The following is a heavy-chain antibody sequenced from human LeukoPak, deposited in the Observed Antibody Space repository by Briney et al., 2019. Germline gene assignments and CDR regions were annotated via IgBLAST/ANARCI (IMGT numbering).Heavy chain of an antibody. CDR2: INHSGST. CDR1: GGSCSGYY. J-gene: IGHJ4*02. CDR3: ARGRYY. V-gene: IGHV4-34*01. Sequence: SETLSLTCAVYGGSCSGYYWSGIRQPPGKGLEWIGEINHSGSTNYNPALKRRVPISVDTSKNQFSLKLSSVTAADTAVYYCARGRYYWGQGTLVTVSS.